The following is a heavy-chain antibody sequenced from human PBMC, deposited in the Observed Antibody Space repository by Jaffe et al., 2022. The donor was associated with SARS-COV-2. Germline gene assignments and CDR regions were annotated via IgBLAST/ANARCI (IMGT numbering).Heavy chain of an antibody. CDR1: GFTFSSYA. J-gene: IGHJ6*01. Sequence: EVQLLESGGGLVQPGGSLRLSCAASGFTFSSYAMSWVRQAPGKGLEWVSAINGRGGSTYYADSVKGRFTISRDNSKNTLYLQMSSLRAEDTAVYYCAKGDSSGYYPLAMDVWGQGTTVTVSS. CDR3: AKGDSSGYYPLAMDV. V-gene: IGHV3-23*01. CDR2: INGRGGST. D-gene: IGHD3-22*01.